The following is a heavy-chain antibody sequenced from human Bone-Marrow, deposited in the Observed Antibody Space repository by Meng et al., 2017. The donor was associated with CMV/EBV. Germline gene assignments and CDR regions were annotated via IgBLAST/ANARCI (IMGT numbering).Heavy chain of an antibody. Sequence: ASVKVSCKASGYTFTGYYMHWVRQAPGQGLEWMGWINPNSGGTNYAQKFQGRVTMTRDTSISTAYMELSRLRSDDTAVYYCARGYYDMVTGYSFDALDIWGQGTMVTV. CDR1: GYTFTGYY. CDR2: INPNSGGT. D-gene: IGHD3-9*01. J-gene: IGHJ3*02. V-gene: IGHV1-2*02. CDR3: ARGYYDMVTGYSFDALDI.